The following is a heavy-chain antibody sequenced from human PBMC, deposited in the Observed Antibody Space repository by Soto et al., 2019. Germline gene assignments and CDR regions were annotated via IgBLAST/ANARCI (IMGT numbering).Heavy chain of an antibody. CDR1: GFSFSGYD. D-gene: IGHD3-10*01. CDR3: ARGGPYGPNGAVY. CDR2: ISYDGSNK. Sequence: PGVSLRLSCAGSGFSFSGYDMSWVRQAPGKGLEWVAVISYDGSNKYYADSVKGRFTISRDNSKNTLYLQMNSLRAEDTAVYYCARGGPYGPNGAVYWGQGTLVTVSS. V-gene: IGHV3-30-3*01. J-gene: IGHJ4*02.